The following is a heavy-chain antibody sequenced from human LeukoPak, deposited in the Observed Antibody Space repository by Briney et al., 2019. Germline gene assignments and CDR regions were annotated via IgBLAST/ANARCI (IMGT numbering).Heavy chain of an antibody. CDR2: INPSGGST. CDR1: GYTFTSYY. CDR3: ARHPPAMVIHYYYYGMDV. J-gene: IGHJ6*02. Sequence: ASVKVSCKASGYTFTSYYMHWVRQAPGQGLEWMGIINPSGGSTSYAQKFQGRVTMTRDTSTSTVYMELSSLRSEDTAVYYCARHPPAMVIHYYYYGMDVWGQGTTVTASS. D-gene: IGHD5-18*01. V-gene: IGHV1-46*01.